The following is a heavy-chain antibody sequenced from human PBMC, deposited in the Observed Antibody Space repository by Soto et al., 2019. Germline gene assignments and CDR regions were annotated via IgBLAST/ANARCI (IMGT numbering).Heavy chain of an antibody. CDR1: GFTVSSSY. J-gene: IGHJ2*01. V-gene: IGHV3-66*04. Sequence: EVQLVESGGGLVQPGGSLRLSCAASGFTVSSSYMGWVRQAPGKGLEWVSSIYSGGNTYYADSVRGRFTISTDNSKDTLNLQMSSLSVEDTAMYYCARQVGFYWYFDLRGRGPLVAVAS. CDR3: ARQVGFYWYFDL. D-gene: IGHD1-26*01. CDR2: IYSGGNT.